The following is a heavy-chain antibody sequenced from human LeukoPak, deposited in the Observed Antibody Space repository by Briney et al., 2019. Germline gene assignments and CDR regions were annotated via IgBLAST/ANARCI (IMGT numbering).Heavy chain of an antibody. CDR2: IKWNGGST. V-gene: IGHV3-20*04. CDR1: GFTFDDHG. J-gene: IGHJ4*02. Sequence: GGSLRLSCVASGFTFDDHGMSWVRQAPGKGPEWVSGIKWNGGSTGYADSVKGRFTISRDNSKNSLYLQTNSLRAEDTALYYCAKDMAAYYYASGNIDYWGQGTLVTVSS. D-gene: IGHD3-10*01. CDR3: AKDMAAYYYASGNIDY.